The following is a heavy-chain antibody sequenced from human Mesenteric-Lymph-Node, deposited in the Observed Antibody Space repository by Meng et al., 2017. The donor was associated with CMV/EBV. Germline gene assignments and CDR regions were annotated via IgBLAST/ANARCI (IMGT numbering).Heavy chain of an antibody. Sequence: GESLKISCAASGLIFNNFYMNWVRQAPGKGLEWISYISSGGPTIYYADSVKGRFTISRDNARNSLYLQMNSLRAEDTAVYYCAAPACSSTFFSPYFDFWGLGVLVTVSS. CDR3: AAPACSSTFFSPYFDF. CDR1: GLIFNNFY. D-gene: IGHD2-2*01. J-gene: IGHJ4*02. CDR2: ISSGGPTI. V-gene: IGHV3-48*03.